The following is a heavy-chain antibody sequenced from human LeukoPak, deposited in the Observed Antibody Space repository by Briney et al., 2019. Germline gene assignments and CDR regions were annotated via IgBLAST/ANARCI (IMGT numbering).Heavy chain of an antibody. CDR3: ARREGDYGYWYFDL. CDR2: IYYSGST. CDR1: GGSISSYY. Sequence: SETLSLTCTVSGGSISSYYWSWIRQPPGKGLEWIGYIYYSGSTNYNPSLKSRVTISVDTSKSQFSLKLSSVTAADTAVYYCARREGDYGYWYFDLWGRGTLVTVSS. D-gene: IGHD4-17*01. V-gene: IGHV4-59*08. J-gene: IGHJ2*01.